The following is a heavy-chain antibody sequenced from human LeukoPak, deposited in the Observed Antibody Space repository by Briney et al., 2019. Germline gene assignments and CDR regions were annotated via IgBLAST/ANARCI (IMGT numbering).Heavy chain of an antibody. V-gene: IGHV3-30*18. CDR2: ISYDGSNK. CDR3: ANHYDSSGSQWYDDAFDI. J-gene: IGHJ3*02. Sequence: GRSLRLSCAASGFTFSSYGMHWVRQAPGKGLEWVAVISYDGSNKYYADSVKGRFTISRDNSKNTLYLQMNSLRAEDTAVYYCANHYDSSGSQWYDDAFDIWGQGTMVTVSS. D-gene: IGHD3-22*01. CDR1: GFTFSSYG.